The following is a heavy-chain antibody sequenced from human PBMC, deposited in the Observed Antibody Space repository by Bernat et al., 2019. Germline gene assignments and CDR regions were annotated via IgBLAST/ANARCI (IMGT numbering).Heavy chain of an antibody. V-gene: IGHV3-30*01. D-gene: IGHD1-26*01. CDR3: AREGGDAFDI. Sequence: QVQVVESGGGVVQPGGSLRLSCAAPEFTSKTYALHWVRQAPGKGLEGLAVISYDGTNKNYADSVKGRFIISRDNSKVTLYLQMNSLRVQDTAVYYCAREGGDAFDIWSQGTMVTVSS. J-gene: IGHJ3*02. CDR1: EFTSKTYA. CDR2: ISYDGTNK.